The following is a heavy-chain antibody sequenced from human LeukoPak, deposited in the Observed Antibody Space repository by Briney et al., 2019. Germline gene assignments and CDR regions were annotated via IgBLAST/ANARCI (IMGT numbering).Heavy chain of an antibody. V-gene: IGHV1-18*01. CDR1: GYTLTNYN. CDR2: INTYKGDT. J-gene: IGHJ4*02. Sequence: ASVKVSCKPSGYTLTNYNINWVRQAPGQGLEWMGCINTYKGDTLYAQKLQGRVTMTADTSTNTAYMELRSLRFDDTAVYYCAREFGHCYGDNCFYFFDTWGQGFRVTVSS. D-gene: IGHD4-23*01. CDR3: AREFGHCYGDNCFYFFDT.